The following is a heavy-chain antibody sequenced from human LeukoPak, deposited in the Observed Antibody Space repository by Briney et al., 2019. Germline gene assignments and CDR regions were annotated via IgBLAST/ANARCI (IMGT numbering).Heavy chain of an antibody. CDR1: GFTFSSYS. D-gene: IGHD2-15*01. CDR2: ISSSSSYI. J-gene: IGHJ4*02. Sequence: GGSLRPSCAASGFTFSSYSMNWVRQAPGKGLEWVSSISSSSSYIYYADSVKGRFTISRDNAKNSLYLQRNSLRAEDTAVYYCARDIYCSGGSCYVYWGQGTLVTVSS. V-gene: IGHV3-21*01. CDR3: ARDIYCSGGSCYVY.